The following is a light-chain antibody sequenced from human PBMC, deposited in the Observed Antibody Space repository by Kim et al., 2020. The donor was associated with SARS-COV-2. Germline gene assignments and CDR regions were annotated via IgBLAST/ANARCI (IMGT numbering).Light chain of an antibody. J-gene: IGKJ2*01. CDR3: QQRST. Sequence: PSSQSAAVGDRVTITCQASQDASNSVNWYQQKAGRAPKLLIYGASNLDTGVQSRYNGNGFGTECTFIIANLQPEDVATYYCQQRSTFGQGTKLEI. CDR1: QDASNS. V-gene: IGKV1-33*01. CDR2: GAS.